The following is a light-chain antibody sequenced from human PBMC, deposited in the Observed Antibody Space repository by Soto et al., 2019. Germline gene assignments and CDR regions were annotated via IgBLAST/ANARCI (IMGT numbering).Light chain of an antibody. V-gene: IGLV1-44*01. CDR1: SSNIKTNG. Sequence: QSVLAQPPSASGTPGQTVTISCSGGSSNIKTNGVSWYQQVPGAAPKLLIYSNSQRPSGAPDRFSGSKSGTSASLAISGLQSEDEATYPCSTWDDSLNGLIFGGGTKLTVL. CDR2: SNS. CDR3: STWDDSLNGLI. J-gene: IGLJ2*01.